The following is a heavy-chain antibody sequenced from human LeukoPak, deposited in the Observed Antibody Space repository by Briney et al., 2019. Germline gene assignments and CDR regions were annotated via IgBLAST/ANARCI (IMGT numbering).Heavy chain of an antibody. CDR3: AKDVYCSSTSCYTGLGY. J-gene: IGHJ4*02. CDR2: ISYDGSNK. D-gene: IGHD2-2*02. Sequence: GGSLRLSCAASGFTFSSYGMHWVRQAPGKGLEWVAVISYDGSNKYYADSVKGRFTISRDNSKNTLYLQMNSLRAEDTAVYYCAKDVYCSSTSCYTGLGYWGQGTLVTVSS. V-gene: IGHV3-30*18. CDR1: GFTFSSYG.